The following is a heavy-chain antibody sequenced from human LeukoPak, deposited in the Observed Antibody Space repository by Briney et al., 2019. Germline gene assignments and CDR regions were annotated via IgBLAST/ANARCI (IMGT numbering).Heavy chain of an antibody. CDR1: GYTFTSYA. Sequence: ASVNVSCKASGYTFTSYAMHWVRQASGQRLEGMGWINAGNGNTKYSQKFQGRVTITRDTSASTAYMELSSLRSEDTAVYYCARVSPVAGINFDYWGQGTLVTVSS. J-gene: IGHJ4*02. D-gene: IGHD6-19*01. CDR3: ARVSPVAGINFDY. CDR2: INAGNGNT. V-gene: IGHV1-3*01.